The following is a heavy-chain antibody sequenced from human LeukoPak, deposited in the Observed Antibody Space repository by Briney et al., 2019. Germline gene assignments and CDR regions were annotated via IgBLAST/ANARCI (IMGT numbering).Heavy chain of an antibody. CDR1: GYSFASYW. Sequence: GESLKISCKGSGYSFASYWDGWVRQMPGKGLEWMGITYPGDSDTRYNPSFRGQVTISADKSISTAYLQWSSLKASDTAMYYCARRRSCSGGSCYEDFDYWGQGTLVTVSS. CDR3: ARRRSCSGGSCYEDFDY. D-gene: IGHD2-15*01. J-gene: IGHJ4*02. CDR2: TYPGDSDT. V-gene: IGHV5-51*01.